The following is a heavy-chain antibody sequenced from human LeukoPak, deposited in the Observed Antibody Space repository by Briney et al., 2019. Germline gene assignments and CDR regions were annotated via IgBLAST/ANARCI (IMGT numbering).Heavy chain of an antibody. J-gene: IGHJ4*02. Sequence: GGSLRLSCAASGFTFSSYGMSWVRQAPGKGLEWVSAISGSGGSTYYADSVKGRFTISRDNSKNTLYLQMNSLRAEDTAVYYCAKEGSDSSSWYPDYWGQGTLVTVSS. CDR1: GFTFSSYG. CDR3: AKEGSDSSSWYPDY. D-gene: IGHD6-13*01. V-gene: IGHV3-23*01. CDR2: ISGSGGST.